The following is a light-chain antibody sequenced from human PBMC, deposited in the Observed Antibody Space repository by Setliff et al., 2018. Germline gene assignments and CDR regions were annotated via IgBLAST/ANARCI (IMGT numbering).Light chain of an antibody. CDR3: FSYTSSSSYV. CDR1: GSDVGAYKF. V-gene: IGLV2-14*01. Sequence: QSALTQPASVSGSPGQSIAVSCTGSGSDVGAYKFVSWYQQRPGKAPRLMIYDVSKRPSGVSNRFSGSKSGNTASLTISGLQAEDEADYYCFSYTSSSSYVFGSGTKV. CDR2: DVS. J-gene: IGLJ1*01.